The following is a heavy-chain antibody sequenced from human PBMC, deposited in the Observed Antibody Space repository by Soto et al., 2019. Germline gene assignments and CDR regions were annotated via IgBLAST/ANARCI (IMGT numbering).Heavy chain of an antibody. V-gene: IGHV3-33*01. D-gene: IGHD4-17*01. CDR2: IWYDGSNK. J-gene: IGHJ4*02. CDR3: VRDVGYYGDYGSFDY. CDR1: GFTFSSYG. Sequence: GGSLRLSCAASGFTFSSYGMHWVRQAPGKGLEWVAVIWYDGSNKYYADSVKGRFTISRDNSKNTLYLQMNSLRAEDTAVYYCVRDVGYYGDYGSFDYWGQGTLVPVSP.